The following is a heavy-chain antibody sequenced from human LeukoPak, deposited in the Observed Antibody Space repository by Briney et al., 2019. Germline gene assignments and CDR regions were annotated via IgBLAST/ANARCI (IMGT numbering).Heavy chain of an antibody. CDR2: ISGSGGST. CDR3: AKEGSYDFWSGYPPDY. V-gene: IGHV3-23*01. D-gene: IGHD3-3*01. J-gene: IGHJ4*02. Sequence: GGSLRLSCAASGFTFSSYAMSWVRQAPGKGLEWVSAISGSGGSTYYADSVKGRFTISRDNSKNTLYLQMNSLRAEDTAVYYCAKEGSYDFWSGYPPDYWGQGTLVTVSS. CDR1: GFTFSSYA.